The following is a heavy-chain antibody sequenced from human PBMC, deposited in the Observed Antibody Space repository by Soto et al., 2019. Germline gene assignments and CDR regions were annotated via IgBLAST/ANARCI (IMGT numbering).Heavy chain of an antibody. J-gene: IGHJ4*02. CDR1: GFTFSSYA. CDR3: ARDPHAVAPTYFDY. CDR2: ISYDGSNK. D-gene: IGHD6-19*01. Sequence: PGGSLRLSCAASGFTFSSYAMHWVRQAPGKGLEWVAVISYDGSNKYYADSVKGRFTISRDNSKNTLYLQMNSLRAEDTAVYYCARDPHAVAPTYFDYWGQGTLVTVSS. V-gene: IGHV3-30-3*01.